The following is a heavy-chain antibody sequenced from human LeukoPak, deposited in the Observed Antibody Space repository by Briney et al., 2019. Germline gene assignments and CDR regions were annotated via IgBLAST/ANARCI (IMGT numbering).Heavy chain of an antibody. CDR2: INPNSGGT. CDR1: GYTFTGYY. D-gene: IGHD2-2*02. CDR3: ARDHCSSTSCYIPLHY. V-gene: IGHV1-2*02. Sequence: ASVKVSCKASGYTFTGYYMHWVRQAPGQGLEWMGWINPNSGGTNYAQKFQGRVTMTRDTSISTAYMELSRLRSDDTAVYYCARDHCSSTSCYIPLHYWGQGTLVTVSS. J-gene: IGHJ4*02.